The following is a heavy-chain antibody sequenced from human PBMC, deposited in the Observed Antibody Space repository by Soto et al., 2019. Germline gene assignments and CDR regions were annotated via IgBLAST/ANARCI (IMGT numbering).Heavy chain of an antibody. D-gene: IGHD1-26*01. J-gene: IGHJ4*02. Sequence: PSETLSLTCTVSGGSISSSSYYWGWIRQPPGKGLEWIGSIYYSGSTYYNPSLKSRVTISVDTSKKQFTMKLSYVTAADSVFYYCARRARREGATDIGRFDYWGQGTLVTVSS. CDR3: ARRARREGATDIGRFDY. CDR2: IYYSGST. V-gene: IGHV4-39*01. CDR1: GGSISSSSYY.